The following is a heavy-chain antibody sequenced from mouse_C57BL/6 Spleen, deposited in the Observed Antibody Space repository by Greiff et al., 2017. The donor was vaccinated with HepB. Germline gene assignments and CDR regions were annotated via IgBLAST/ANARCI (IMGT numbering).Heavy chain of an antibody. J-gene: IGHJ1*03. D-gene: IGHD2-5*01. Sequence: EVQLVESGGGLVKPGGSLKLSCAASGFTFSDYGMHWVRQAPEKGLEWVAYISSGSSTIYYADTVKGRFTISRDNAKNTLFLQMTSLRSEDTAMYDCARSYYSKDWYFDVWGTGTTVTVSS. V-gene: IGHV5-17*01. CDR1: GFTFSDYG. CDR3: ARSYYSKDWYFDV. CDR2: ISSGSSTI.